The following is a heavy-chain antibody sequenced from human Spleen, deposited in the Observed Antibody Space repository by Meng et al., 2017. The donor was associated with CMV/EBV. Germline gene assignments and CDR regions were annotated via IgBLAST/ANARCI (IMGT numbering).Heavy chain of an antibody. J-gene: IGHJ6*02. CDR2: IKHDGSGK. Sequence: LSLTCVASGFTFGSHWMSWVRQAPGKGLEWVAYIKHDGSGKYYVDSVKGRFTISRDNVKNSLYLQMNSLRAEDTAVYYCARGSYCSSTSCTRLYGMDVWGQGTTVTVSS. D-gene: IGHD2-2*01. CDR3: ARGSYCSSTSCTRLYGMDV. V-gene: IGHV3-7*01. CDR1: GFTFGSHW.